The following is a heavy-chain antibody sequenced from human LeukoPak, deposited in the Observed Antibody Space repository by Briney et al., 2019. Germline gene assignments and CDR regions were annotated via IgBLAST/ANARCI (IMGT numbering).Heavy chain of an antibody. J-gene: IGHJ4*02. V-gene: IGHV3-23*01. Sequence: PGGSLRLSCAASGFTFSSYGMSWVRQAPGKGLEWVSAISGSGGSTYYADSVKGRFTISRDNSKNTLYLQMNSLRAEDTAVYYCANRANYYDSSGYFRWGQGTLVTVSS. D-gene: IGHD3-22*01. CDR3: ANRANYYDSSGYFR. CDR1: GFTFSSYG. CDR2: ISGSGGST.